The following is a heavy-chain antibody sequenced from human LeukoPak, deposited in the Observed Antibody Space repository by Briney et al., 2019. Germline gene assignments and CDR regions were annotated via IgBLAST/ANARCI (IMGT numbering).Heavy chain of an antibody. CDR1: GDSITSGSYY. V-gene: IGHV4-61*02. D-gene: IGHD3-10*01. CDR2: IYRSGRT. J-gene: IGHJ5*02. CDR3: ARDLDLYYYGSGRWFDP. Sequence: PSQTLSLTCTVSGDSITSGSYYWSWIRQPAGKGLEWIGRIYRSGRTNYNPSLKSRVTVSVDTSKNQFSLKLSSVTAADTAVYYCARDLDLYYYGSGRWFDPWGQGTLVTVSS.